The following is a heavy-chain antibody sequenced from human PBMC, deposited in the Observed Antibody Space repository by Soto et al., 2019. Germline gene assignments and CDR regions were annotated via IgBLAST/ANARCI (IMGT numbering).Heavy chain of an antibody. CDR1: GYSFNTYW. J-gene: IGHJ4*02. Sequence: EVQLVQSGAEVKKPGESLRISCKGSGYSFNTYWISWVRQKPGKGLEWMGRIDPSDSYINYSPSFQGHATMSVDKSISTAYLQWSSLEASDTAIYYCARSADTAMVTRDYWGQGTLVTVSS. D-gene: IGHD5-18*01. V-gene: IGHV5-10-1*01. CDR3: ARSADTAMVTRDY. CDR2: IDPSDSYI.